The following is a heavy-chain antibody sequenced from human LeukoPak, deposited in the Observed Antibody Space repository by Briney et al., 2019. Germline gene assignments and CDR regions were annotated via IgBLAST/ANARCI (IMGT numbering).Heavy chain of an antibody. D-gene: IGHD5-18*01. CDR2: ISGSGGST. CDR1: GFTFSSYA. CDR3: ANDRRPVDTARTGFDY. Sequence: GGSLRLSCAASGFTFSSYAMSWVRQAPGKGLEWVSAISGSGGSTYYADSVKGRFTISRDNSKNTLYLQMNSLRAEDTAVYYCANDRRPVDTARTGFDYWGQGTLVTVSS. J-gene: IGHJ4*02. V-gene: IGHV3-23*01.